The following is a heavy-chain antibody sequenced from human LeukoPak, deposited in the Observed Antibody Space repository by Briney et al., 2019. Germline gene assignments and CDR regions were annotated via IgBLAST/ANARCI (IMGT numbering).Heavy chain of an antibody. J-gene: IGHJ4*02. V-gene: IGHV3-64D*06. CDR3: ATPLCSGASCGMVPDSELRY. D-gene: IGHD2-15*01. Sequence: GGSLRLSCSASGFTFSSYAMHWVRQAPGKGLEYVSAISSNGGSTYYADSVKGRFTISRDNSKNTLYLQMSSLRAEDTAVYYCATPLCSGASCGMVPDSELRYWGQGTLVTVSS. CDR1: GFTFSSYA. CDR2: ISSNGGST.